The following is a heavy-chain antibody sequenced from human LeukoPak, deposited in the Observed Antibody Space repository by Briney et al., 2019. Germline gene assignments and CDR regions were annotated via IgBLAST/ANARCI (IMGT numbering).Heavy chain of an antibody. D-gene: IGHD6-13*01. CDR1: GFTFSSYA. J-gene: IGHJ5*02. CDR2: ISGSGGTT. CDR3: AKAGSSWYLSSGVNWFDP. V-gene: IGHV3-23*01. Sequence: RTGGSLRLSCAASGFTFSSYAMSWVRQAPGKGLEWVSAISGSGGTTYYADSVKGRFIISRDNSKNTLYLQMNSLRAEDTAVYYCAKAGSSWYLSSGVNWFDPWGQGTLVTVSS.